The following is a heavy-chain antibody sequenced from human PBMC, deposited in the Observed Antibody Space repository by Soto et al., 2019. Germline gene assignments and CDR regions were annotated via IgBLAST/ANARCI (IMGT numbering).Heavy chain of an antibody. CDR1: GGSISSSSYY. Sequence: SETLSLTCTVSGGSISSSSYYWGWIRQPPGKGLEWIGSIYYSGSTYYNPSLKSRVTISVDTSKNQFSLKLSSVTAADTAVYYCARQPGGVRYSSSSDYWGQGTLVTVSS. V-gene: IGHV4-39*01. J-gene: IGHJ4*02. CDR3: ARQPGGVRYSSSSDY. CDR2: IYYSGST. D-gene: IGHD6-6*01.